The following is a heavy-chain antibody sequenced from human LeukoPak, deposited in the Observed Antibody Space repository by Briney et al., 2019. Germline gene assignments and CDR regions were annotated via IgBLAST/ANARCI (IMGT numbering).Heavy chain of an antibody. D-gene: IGHD1-20*01. CDR1: GFTFSTYG. J-gene: IGHJ4*02. CDR3: AKSITGTRYYFDY. CDR2: IKQDGSEK. V-gene: IGHV3-7*03. Sequence: GGSLRLSCAASGFTFSTYGMHWVRQAPGKGLEWVANIKQDGSEKYYVDSVKGRFTISRDNAKNSLYLQMNSLRAEDTAVYYCAKSITGTRYYFDYWGQGTLVTVSS.